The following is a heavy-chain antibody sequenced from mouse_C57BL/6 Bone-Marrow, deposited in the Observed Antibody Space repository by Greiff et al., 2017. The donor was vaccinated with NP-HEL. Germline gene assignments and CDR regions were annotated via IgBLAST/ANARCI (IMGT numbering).Heavy chain of an antibody. CDR3: CTTVVAFDY. J-gene: IGHJ2*01. CDR2: INPYNGGT. D-gene: IGHD1-1*01. V-gene: IGHV1-19*01. Sequence: VQLQQSGPVLVKPGASVKMSCKASGYTFTDSYMNWVKQSHGKSLEWIGVINPYNGGTSYNQKFKGKATLTVDKSSSTAYMELNSLTSEDSAVYYCCTTVVAFDYWGQGTTLTVSS. CDR1: GYTFTDSY.